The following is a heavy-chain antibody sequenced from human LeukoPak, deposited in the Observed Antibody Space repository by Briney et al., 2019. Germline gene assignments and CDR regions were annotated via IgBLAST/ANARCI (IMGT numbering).Heavy chain of an antibody. CDR3: ARLPILGVVDY. V-gene: IGHV4-39*02. Sequence: PSETLSLTCSVSGGSFNTRSYYWGWIRQPPGKGLEWVGSINYGGLTYYNPSLRSRVTLSADTSRNPFFLKVHPVTAAGTSVYFCARLPILGVVDYWGQGILVTVSS. J-gene: IGHJ4*02. D-gene: IGHD1-26*01. CDR1: GGSFNTRSYY. CDR2: INYGGLT.